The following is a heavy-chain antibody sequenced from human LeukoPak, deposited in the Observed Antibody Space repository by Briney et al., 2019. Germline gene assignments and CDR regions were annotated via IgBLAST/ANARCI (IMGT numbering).Heavy chain of an antibody. J-gene: IGHJ4*02. CDR3: ARSGLLPAGGSFFDY. Sequence: ASVNVSCKASGYTFIDYYLHWVRQAPGQGPEWMGWINPHSGIARYAPGFQGRVALTRDTSINTVYMALPRLTSDDTAVYYCARSGLLPAGGSFFDYWGQGTLVTVSS. V-gene: IGHV1-2*02. CDR1: GYTFIDYY. CDR2: INPHSGIA. D-gene: IGHD3-3*01.